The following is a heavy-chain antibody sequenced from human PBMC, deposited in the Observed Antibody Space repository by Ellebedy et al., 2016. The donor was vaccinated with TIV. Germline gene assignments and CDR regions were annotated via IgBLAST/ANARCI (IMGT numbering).Heavy chain of an antibody. J-gene: IGHJ6*02. CDR1: GYTFTSYG. Sequence: ASVKVSCXASGYTFTSYGISWVRQAPGQGLEWMGWISAYNGNTNYAQKLQGRVTMTTDTSTSTAYMELRSLRSDDTAVYYCAYGDGSGSSYYYYYGMDVWGQGTTVTVSS. CDR3: AYGDGSGSSYYYYYGMDV. D-gene: IGHD3-10*01. CDR2: ISAYNGNT. V-gene: IGHV1-18*01.